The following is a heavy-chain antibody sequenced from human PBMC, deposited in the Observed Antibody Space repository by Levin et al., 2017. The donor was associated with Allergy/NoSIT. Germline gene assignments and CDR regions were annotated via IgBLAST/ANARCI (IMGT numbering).Heavy chain of an antibody. J-gene: IGHJ4*02. CDR3: ARGPEV. V-gene: IGHV3-21*01. CDR2: ISTNSAYI. CDR1: GFTFNIYT. Sequence: GESLKISCSASGFTFNIYTMNWVRQAPGKGLEWISFISTNSAYILYADSVRGRFTISRDNAKGSLYLQMNSLRADDTAIYYCARGPEVWGQGTPVTVSS.